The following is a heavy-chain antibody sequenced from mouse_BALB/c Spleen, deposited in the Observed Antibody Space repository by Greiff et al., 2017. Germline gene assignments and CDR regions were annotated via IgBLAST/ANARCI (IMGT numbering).Heavy chain of an antibody. V-gene: IGHV1-9*01. J-gene: IGHJ3*01. CDR3: ASLAPWFAY. CDR1: GYTFSSYW. CDR2: ILPGSGST. Sequence: VKLLESGAELMKPGASVKISCKATGYTFSSYWIEWVKQRPGHGLEWIGEILPGSGSTNYNEKFKGKATFTADTSSNTAYMQLSSLTSEDSAVYYCASLAPWFAYWGQGTLVTVSA.